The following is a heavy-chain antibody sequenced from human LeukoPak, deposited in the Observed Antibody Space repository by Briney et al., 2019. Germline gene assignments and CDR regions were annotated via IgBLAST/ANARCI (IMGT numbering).Heavy chain of an antibody. CDR3: ARASSSGWYRVLGY. CDR1: GFTFSSHA. CDR2: IGGIGAST. D-gene: IGHD6-19*01. J-gene: IGHJ4*02. V-gene: IGHV3-23*01. Sequence: GGSLRLSCAASGFTFSSHAMNWVRQAPGKGLEWVSSIGGIGASTYYADSVKGRFTISRDNAKNSLYLQMNSLRAEDTAVYYCARASSSGWYRVLGYWGQGTLVTVSS.